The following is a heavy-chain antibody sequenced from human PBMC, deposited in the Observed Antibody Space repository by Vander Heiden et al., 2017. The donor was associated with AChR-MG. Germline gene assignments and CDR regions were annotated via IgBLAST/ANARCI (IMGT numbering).Heavy chain of an antibody. J-gene: IGHJ4*02. D-gene: IGHD6-19*01. V-gene: IGHV4-34*01. CDR3: ARGGGIAVAIGY. CDR1: GGSFSGYY. Sequence: QAQLQQWGAGLLKPSENLSLTCAFYGGSFSGYYWSWIRQPPGKGLEWIGEINHSGSTNYNPSLKSRVTISVDTSKNQFSLKLSSVTAADTAVYYCARGGGIAVAIGYWGQGTLVTVSS. CDR2: INHSGST.